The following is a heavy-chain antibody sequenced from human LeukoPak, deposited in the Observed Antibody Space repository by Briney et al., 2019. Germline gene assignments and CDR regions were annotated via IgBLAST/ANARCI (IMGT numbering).Heavy chain of an antibody. CDR1: GFTFSSYG. J-gene: IGHJ6*02. V-gene: IGHV3-33*01. Sequence: GGSLRLSCAASGFTFSSYGMPWVRQAPGKGLEWVAVIWYDGSNKYYADSVKGRFTISRDNSKNTLYLQMNSLRAEDTAVYYCARDRAGICSSTSCYYYYGMDVWGQGTTVTVSS. CDR3: ARDRAGICSSTSCYYYYGMDV. CDR2: IWYDGSNK. D-gene: IGHD2-2*01.